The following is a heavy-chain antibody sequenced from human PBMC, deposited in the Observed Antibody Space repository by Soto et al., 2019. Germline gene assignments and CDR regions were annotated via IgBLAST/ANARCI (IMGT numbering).Heavy chain of an antibody. CDR1: GASISGFY. V-gene: IGHV4-4*07. J-gene: IGHJ6*02. CDR3: ARGGIMITFGGVIVSPYYYYYGMDV. Sequence: SETLSLTCTVSGASISGFYWSWIRKSAGKGLEWIGRIYATGTTDYNPSLKSRVMMSVDTSKKQFSLKLSSVTAADTAVYYCARGGIMITFGGVIVSPYYYYYGMDVWGQGTTVTVSS. CDR2: IYATGTT. D-gene: IGHD3-16*02.